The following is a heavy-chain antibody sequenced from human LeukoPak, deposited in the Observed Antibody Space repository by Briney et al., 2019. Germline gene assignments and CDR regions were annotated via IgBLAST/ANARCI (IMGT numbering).Heavy chain of an antibody. CDR2: IISSGGST. V-gene: IGHV3-23*01. CDR1: GFTFSSYA. Sequence: QTGGSLRLSCAASGFTFSSYAMSCVRQAPGNGLEWVSAIISSGGSTYYADSGKGRFTMSRDDSTNTLYLQMNSLRAEDTAVYYCAEVTTVRGYSFDSWGQGTLVTVSS. CDR3: AEVTTVRGYSFDS. D-gene: IGHD3-10*01. J-gene: IGHJ4*02.